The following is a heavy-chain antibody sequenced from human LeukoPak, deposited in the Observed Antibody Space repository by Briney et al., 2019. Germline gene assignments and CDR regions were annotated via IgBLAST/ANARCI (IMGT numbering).Heavy chain of an antibody. J-gene: IGHJ4*02. CDR1: GFTFSGSA. V-gene: IGHV3-73*01. D-gene: IGHD2-2*01. Sequence: PGGSLKLSCAASGFTFSGSAIHWVRQASGKGREWVGRIRDKANSYATAYIASVKGRFTISRDDSKNTAYLQMSSLKTEDTAVYYCTRWDCTTTGCYPFDYWGQGTLVTVSS. CDR3: TRWDCTTTGCYPFDY. CDR2: IRDKANSYAT.